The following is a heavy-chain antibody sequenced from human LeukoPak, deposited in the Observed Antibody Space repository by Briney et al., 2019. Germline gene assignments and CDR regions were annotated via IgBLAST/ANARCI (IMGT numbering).Heavy chain of an antibody. CDR1: GYIYSDYY. CDR2: IDPNSGGT. Sequence: ASVKVSCKASGYIYSDYYIHWVRQAPGQGLEWMGWIDPNSGGTSYTQNFRGRVTMTRDTSISTAYMDLNRLTSDDTAVYYCARGGVYCSGGSCYLSWSDYWGQGTLVTVSS. V-gene: IGHV1-2*02. D-gene: IGHD2-15*01. J-gene: IGHJ4*02. CDR3: ARGGVYCSGGSCYLSWSDY.